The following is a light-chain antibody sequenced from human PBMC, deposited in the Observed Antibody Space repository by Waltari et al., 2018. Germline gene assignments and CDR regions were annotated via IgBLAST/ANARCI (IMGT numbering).Light chain of an antibody. CDR2: DAS. J-gene: IGKJ3*01. Sequence: DIQLTQSPSPLSASVGDRVTITCLASQAITNYLNWYQQRPGKAPKLLIHDASKLETGVPSRFSGSQSGTVFTLTISNLQPEDVGTYFCQRYDNLPIFAFGPGTKVDI. V-gene: IGKV1-33*01. CDR1: QAITNY. CDR3: QRYDNLPIFA.